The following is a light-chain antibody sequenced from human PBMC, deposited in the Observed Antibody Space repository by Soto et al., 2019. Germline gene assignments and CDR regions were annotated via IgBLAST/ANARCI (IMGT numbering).Light chain of an antibody. CDR3: HQYSASHT. CDR2: KAS. J-gene: IGKJ4*01. V-gene: IGKV1-5*03. CDR1: ESISSW. Sequence: DIQMTQSPSTLSASVGDRIIITCRASESISSWLAWYQQKPGKAPKPLIYKASTLESGVPLRFSASGSGTEFTLTISSLQPDDSATYFCHQYSASHTFGGGTKVDIK.